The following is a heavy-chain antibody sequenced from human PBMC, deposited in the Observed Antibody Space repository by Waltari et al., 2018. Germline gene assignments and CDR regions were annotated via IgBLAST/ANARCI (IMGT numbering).Heavy chain of an antibody. CDR1: GYTFTSYY. V-gene: IGHV1-46*01. CDR3: ARDLREGGYRVGFDY. Sequence: QVQLVQSGAEVKKPGASVKVSCKASGYTFTSYYMHWVRQAPGQGLEWMGIINPSGGSTSDAQKFQGRVTMTRDTSTSTVYMELSSLRSEDTAVYYCARDLREGGYRVGFDYWGQGTLVTVSS. J-gene: IGHJ4*02. CDR2: INPSGGST. D-gene: IGHD2-2*01.